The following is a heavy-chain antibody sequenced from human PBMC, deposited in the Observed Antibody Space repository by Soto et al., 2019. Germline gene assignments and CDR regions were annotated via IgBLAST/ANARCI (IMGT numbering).Heavy chain of an antibody. D-gene: IGHD2-21*02. CDR1: GFSFRDHS. V-gene: IGHV3-48*02. CDR3: ARLPKGSVVTG. Sequence: VQLVESGGGVVSPGGSLRLSCVGSGFSFRDHSMNWVRQPPGKGLQWISYISSSSENIYYVDSVKGRFTVSRDNAKNTLFLQMNSLRDDDSAIYYCARLPKGSVVTGWGKGSLVTVSS. CDR2: ISSSSENI. J-gene: IGHJ4*01.